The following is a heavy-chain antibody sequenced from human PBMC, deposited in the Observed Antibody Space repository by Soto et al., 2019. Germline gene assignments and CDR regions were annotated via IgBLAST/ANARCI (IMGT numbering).Heavy chain of an antibody. J-gene: IGHJ6*02. CDR3: ARGRFRGMDV. CDR2: INHSGST. Sequence: SETLSLTCAAYGGSFSGYYWSWIRQPPGKGLEWIGEINHSGSTNYNPSLKSRVTISVDTSKNQYSLKLSSVTAVDTAVYYCARGRFRGMDVWGQGTTVTVS. CDR1: GGSFSGYY. V-gene: IGHV4-34*01.